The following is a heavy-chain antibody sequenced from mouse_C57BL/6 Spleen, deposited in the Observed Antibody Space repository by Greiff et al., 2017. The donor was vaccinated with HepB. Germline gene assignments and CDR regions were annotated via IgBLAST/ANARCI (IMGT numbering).Heavy chain of an antibody. D-gene: IGHD1-1*01. V-gene: IGHV1-69*01. Sequence: QVQLQQPGAELVMPGASVKLSCKASGYTFTSYWMHWVKQRPGQGLEWIGEIDPSDSYTNYNQKFKGKSTLTVDKSSSTAYMQLSSLTSEDSAVYDCARVGCSTYWYFDVWGTGTTVTVSS. CDR1: GYTFTSYW. CDR2: IDPSDSYT. J-gene: IGHJ1*03. CDR3: ARVGCSTYWYFDV.